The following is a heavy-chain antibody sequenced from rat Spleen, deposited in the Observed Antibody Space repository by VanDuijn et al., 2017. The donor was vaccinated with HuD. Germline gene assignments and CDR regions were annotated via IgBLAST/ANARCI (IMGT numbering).Heavy chain of an antibody. D-gene: IGHD5-1*01. CDR3: TRENWVFDY. CDR2: ITHTGYST. CDR1: GFTFRNYD. Sequence: EVQLVESGGGLVQPGRSLKLSCAASGFTFRNYDMACVRQAPTKGLEWVATITHTGYSTYYRDSVKGRFTASRDNAKSTLYLQMNSLRSEDTATYYCTRENWVFDYWGQGVMVTVSS. V-gene: IGHV5-20*01. J-gene: IGHJ2*01.